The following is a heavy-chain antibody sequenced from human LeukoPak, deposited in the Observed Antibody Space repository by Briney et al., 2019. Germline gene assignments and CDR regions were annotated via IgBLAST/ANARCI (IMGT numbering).Heavy chain of an antibody. CDR1: GGSISSSSYY. Sequence: SETLSLTCTVSGGSISSSSYYWGWIRQPPGKGLEWIGSIYYSGSTSYNPSLKSRVTISVDTSKNQFSLKLSSVTAADTAVYYCARTLSSWWFDPWGQGTLVTVSS. CDR3: ARTLSSWWFDP. CDR2: IYYSGST. J-gene: IGHJ5*02. V-gene: IGHV4-39*01.